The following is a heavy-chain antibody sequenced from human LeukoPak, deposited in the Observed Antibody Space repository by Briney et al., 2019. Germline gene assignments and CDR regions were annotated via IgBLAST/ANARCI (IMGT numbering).Heavy chain of an antibody. D-gene: IGHD3-10*01. CDR3: ARGAVGTMVRGATTDAFDI. J-gene: IGHJ3*02. Sequence: SETLSLTCTVSGGSISSSSYYWGWIRQPPGKGLEWIGSIYYSGSTYYNPSLKSRVTISVDTSKNQFSLKLSSVTAADTAVYYCARGAVGTMVRGATTDAFDIWGQGTMVTVSS. V-gene: IGHV4-39*07. CDR2: IYYSGST. CDR1: GGSISSSSYY.